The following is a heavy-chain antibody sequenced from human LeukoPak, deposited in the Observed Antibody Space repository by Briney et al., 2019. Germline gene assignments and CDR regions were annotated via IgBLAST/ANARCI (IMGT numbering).Heavy chain of an antibody. J-gene: IGHJ4*02. CDR1: GYTFNNHY. V-gene: IGHV1-2*02. Sequence: ASVKVSCKASGYTFNNHYMHWVRQAPGQGLEWMGWINPKSGGTNEAQKFHDRVTMTRDTSIRTAYMEVSRLRSDDTAVYYCARSPDILTGENFDYWGQGTLVTVSS. CDR3: ARSPDILTGENFDY. CDR2: INPKSGGT. D-gene: IGHD3-9*01.